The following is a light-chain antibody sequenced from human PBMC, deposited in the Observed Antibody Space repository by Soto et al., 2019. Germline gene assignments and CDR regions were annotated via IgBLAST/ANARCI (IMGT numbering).Light chain of an antibody. Sequence: QLVLTQSSSASASLGSSVKLTCTLSSGHSSYIIAWHQQQPGKAPRYLMKLEGSGSYNKGSGVPDRFSGSSSGADSYLTISNLQFEDEADYYCETWDFITRVFGGGTKLTVL. CDR3: ETWDFITRV. CDR1: SGHSSYI. CDR2: LEGSGSY. V-gene: IGLV4-60*02. J-gene: IGLJ3*02.